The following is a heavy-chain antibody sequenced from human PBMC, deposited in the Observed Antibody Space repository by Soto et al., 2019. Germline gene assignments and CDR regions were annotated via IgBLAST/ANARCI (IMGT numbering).Heavy chain of an antibody. D-gene: IGHD5-12*01. CDR2: INHSGST. Sequence: PSETLSLTCAVYGGSFSGYYWSWIRQPPGKGLEWIGEINHSGSTNYNPSLKSRVTISVDTSKNQFSLKLSSVTAADTDVYYCAREGYRAWFDTWGQGTLVTVSS. V-gene: IGHV4-34*01. CDR1: GGSFSGYY. CDR3: AREGYRAWFDT. J-gene: IGHJ5*02.